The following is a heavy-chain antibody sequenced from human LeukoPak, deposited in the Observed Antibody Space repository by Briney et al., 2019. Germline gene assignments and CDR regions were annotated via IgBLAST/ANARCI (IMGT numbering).Heavy chain of an antibody. V-gene: IGHV3-33*01. J-gene: IGHJ6*02. CDR2: IWYDGSNK. Sequence: GGSLRLSCEASGFTFSNYGMHWVRQAPGKGLEWVAVIWYDGSNKYSGDSVKGRFTISRDKSKNTLYLQMNSLRAEDTAVYYCARDPYYGSGKYYYGMDLWGQGTTVTVSS. D-gene: IGHD3-10*01. CDR1: GFTFSNYG. CDR3: ARDPYYGSGKYYYGMDL.